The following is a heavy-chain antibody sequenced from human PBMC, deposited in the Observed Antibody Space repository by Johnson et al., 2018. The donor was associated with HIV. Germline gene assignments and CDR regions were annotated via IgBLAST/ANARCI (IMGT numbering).Heavy chain of an antibody. CDR2: IYSGGST. D-gene: IGHD2-15*01. J-gene: IGHJ3*02. V-gene: IGHV3-66*01. CDR1: GFTFSSNY. CDR3: AKSVVVAATGAFDI. Sequence: VQLVESGGGLEQPGRSLRLSCKGSGFTFSSNYMSWVRQAPGKGLEWVSVIYSGGSTYYADSVKGRFTISRDNAKKSLYLQMNSLRMEDTAVYYCAKSVVVAATGAFDIWGQGTMVTVSS.